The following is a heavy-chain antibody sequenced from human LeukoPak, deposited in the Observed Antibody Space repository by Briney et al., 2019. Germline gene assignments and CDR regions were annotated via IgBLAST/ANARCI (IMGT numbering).Heavy chain of an antibody. D-gene: IGHD3-22*01. V-gene: IGHV1-18*01. J-gene: IGHJ3*02. CDR1: GYTFTNYV. CDR2: ISAYNGNT. Sequence: VKVSCKASGYTFTNYVISWVRQAPGQGLEWMGWISAYNGNTNYAQKLQGRVTMTTDTSTSTAYMELRSLRSDDTAVYYCARGRVHRYYYDSSGYYGGAFDIWGQGTMVTVSS. CDR3: ARGRVHRYYYDSSGYYGGAFDI.